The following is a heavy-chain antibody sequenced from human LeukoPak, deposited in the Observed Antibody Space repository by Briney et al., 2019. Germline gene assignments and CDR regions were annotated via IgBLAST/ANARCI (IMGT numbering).Heavy chain of an antibody. Sequence: SETLSLTCTVSGGSISSYYWSWIRQPPGKGLEWIGSIYYSGSTYYNPSLKSRVTISVDTSKNQFSLKLSSVTAADTAVYYCARAGGSSGYYSRLNAFDIWGQGTMVTVSS. CDR1: GGSISSYY. V-gene: IGHV4-59*12. CDR2: IYYSGST. D-gene: IGHD3-22*01. J-gene: IGHJ3*02. CDR3: ARAGGSSGYYSRLNAFDI.